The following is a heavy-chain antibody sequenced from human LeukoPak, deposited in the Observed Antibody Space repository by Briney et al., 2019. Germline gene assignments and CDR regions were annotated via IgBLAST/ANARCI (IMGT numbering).Heavy chain of an antibody. V-gene: IGHV3-30*02. CDR3: AKGGDYALAY. J-gene: IGHJ4*02. D-gene: IGHD4-17*01. CDR1: GFSDSSSG. CDR2: IQYDGRNK. Sequence: GGSLRLSCAASGFSDSSSGIHCVRQAPGKGLDWLAFIQYDGRNKYYADSVKGRFTMSRDNSKNTLTMFLQMNSLRVEDTAVYYCAKGGDYALAYWGQGTLVTVSS.